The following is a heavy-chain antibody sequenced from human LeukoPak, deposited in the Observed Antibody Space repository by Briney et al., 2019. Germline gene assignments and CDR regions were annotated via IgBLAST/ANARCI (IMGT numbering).Heavy chain of an antibody. CDR3: ARKGGHFDY. D-gene: IGHD2-15*01. Sequence: PSETLSLTCTVSGDSINYYYWSWIRQSPGKGLEWIGYVYYNGSAKYNPSLKSRVTISVDMSKNQFSLKVSSVTAAYTAIYYCARKGGHFDYWGQGTLVTVSS. J-gene: IGHJ4*02. CDR2: VYYNGSA. CDR1: GDSINYYY. V-gene: IGHV4-59*01.